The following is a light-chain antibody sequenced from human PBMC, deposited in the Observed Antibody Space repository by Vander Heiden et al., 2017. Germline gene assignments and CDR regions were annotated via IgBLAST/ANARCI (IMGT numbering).Light chain of an antibody. Sequence: DIQPTQSPSTLSASVGDRVTITCRASQSISSWLAWYQQKPGKAPKLLIYKASSLESGVPSRFSGSGSGTEFTLTISSLQPDDFATYYCQQCNRYSPWTFGQGTKVEIK. V-gene: IGKV1-5*03. CDR2: KAS. J-gene: IGKJ1*01. CDR3: QQCNRYSPWT. CDR1: QSISSW.